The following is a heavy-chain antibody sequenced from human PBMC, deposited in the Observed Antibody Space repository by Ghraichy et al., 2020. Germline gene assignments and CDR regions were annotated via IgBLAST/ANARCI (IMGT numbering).Heavy chain of an antibody. CDR2: IIPIFGTA. J-gene: IGHJ4*02. CDR1: GGTFSSYA. V-gene: IGHV1-69*06. Sequence: SVKVSCKASGGTFSSYAISWVRQAPGQGLEWMGGIIPIFGTANYAQKFQGRVTITADKSTSTAYMELSSLRSEDTAVYYCASRGGPYSSSWLAQTDYWGQGTLVTVSS. D-gene: IGHD6-13*01. CDR3: ASRGGPYSSSWLAQTDY.